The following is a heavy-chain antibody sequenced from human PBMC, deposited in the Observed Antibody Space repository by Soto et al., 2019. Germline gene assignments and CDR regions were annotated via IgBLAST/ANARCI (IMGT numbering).Heavy chain of an antibody. CDR1: GFTFSNAW. Sequence: GGSLRLSCAASGFTFSNAWMSWVRQPPGKGLEWVGRIKSKTDGGTTDYAAPVKGRFTISRDDSKNTLYLQMNSLKTEDTAVYYCTTAYPSGYFTFDYWGQGTLVTVSS. D-gene: IGHD3-22*01. J-gene: IGHJ4*02. CDR2: IKSKTDGGTT. CDR3: TTAYPSGYFTFDY. V-gene: IGHV3-15*01.